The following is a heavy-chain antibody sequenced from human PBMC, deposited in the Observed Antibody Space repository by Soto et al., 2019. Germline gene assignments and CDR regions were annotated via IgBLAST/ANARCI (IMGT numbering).Heavy chain of an antibody. Sequence: EVQLVESGGVVVQPGGSLRLSCAASGFTFDDYTMHWVRQAPGKGLGWVSLISWDGGSTYYADSVKGRFTISRDNSKNSLYLQMNSLRTEDTALYYCAKDIGSKAAFDYWGQGTLVTVSS. CDR2: ISWDGGST. CDR3: AKDIGSKAAFDY. J-gene: IGHJ4*02. D-gene: IGHD6-25*01. V-gene: IGHV3-43*01. CDR1: GFTFDDYT.